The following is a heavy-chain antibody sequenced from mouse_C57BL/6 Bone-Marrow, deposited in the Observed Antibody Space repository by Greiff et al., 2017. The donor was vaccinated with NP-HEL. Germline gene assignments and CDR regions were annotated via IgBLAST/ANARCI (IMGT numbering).Heavy chain of an antibody. CDR1: GYSITSGYY. CDR3: ARRSGYLGYAMDY. D-gene: IGHD3-2*02. V-gene: IGHV3-6*01. J-gene: IGHJ4*01. Sequence: VQLQQSGPGLVKPSQSLSLTCSVTGYSITSGYYWNWIRQFPGNKLEWMGYISYDGSNNYNPSLKNRISITRDTSKNQFFLKLNSVTTEDTATYYCARRSGYLGYAMDYWGQGTSVTVSS. CDR2: ISYDGSN.